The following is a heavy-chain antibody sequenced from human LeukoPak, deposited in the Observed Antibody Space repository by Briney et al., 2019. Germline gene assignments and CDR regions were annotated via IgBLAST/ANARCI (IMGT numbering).Heavy chain of an antibody. CDR1: GGSISSGGYS. CDR2: IYHSGST. D-gene: IGHD2-21*02. Sequence: PSQTLSLTCAVSGGSISSGGYSWSWIRQPPGKGLEWIGDIYHSGSTYYNPSPKTRVTISVDRSKNQFSLKLSSVTAADTAVYYCARVNPPFAYCGGDCYSGVACDIWGQGTMVTVSA. J-gene: IGHJ3*02. V-gene: IGHV4-30-2*01. CDR3: ARVNPPFAYCGGDCYSGVACDI.